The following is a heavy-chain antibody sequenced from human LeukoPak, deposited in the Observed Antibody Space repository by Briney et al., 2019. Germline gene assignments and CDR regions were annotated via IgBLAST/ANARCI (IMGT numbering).Heavy chain of an antibody. V-gene: IGHV3-33*01. Sequence: QPGRSLRLSCAASGFTFSTHGMHWVRQAPGKGLEWVAVIWYDGSNKYYADSVKGRFTISRDNSKNTLYLQMNSLRAEDTAVYYCAREKVSDGYSYAPSDFWGQGTLVTVSS. D-gene: IGHD5-18*01. CDR1: GFTFSTHG. CDR2: IWYDGSNK. CDR3: AREKVSDGYSYAPSDF. J-gene: IGHJ4*02.